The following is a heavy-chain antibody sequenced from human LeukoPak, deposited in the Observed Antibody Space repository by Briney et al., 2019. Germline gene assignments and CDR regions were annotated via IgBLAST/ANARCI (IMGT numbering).Heavy chain of an antibody. D-gene: IGHD3-10*01. CDR1: GGSISSSSYY. Sequence: SETLSLTCTVSGGSISSSSYYWGWIRQPPGKGLEWIGSISYSGSTYYNPSLKSRVTISVDTSNNQFSLKLSSVTAADTAVYYCARYYYGSGSYYKPIGYWGQGTLVTVSS. CDR3: ARYYYGSGSYYKPIGY. CDR2: ISYSGST. J-gene: IGHJ4*02. V-gene: IGHV4-39*01.